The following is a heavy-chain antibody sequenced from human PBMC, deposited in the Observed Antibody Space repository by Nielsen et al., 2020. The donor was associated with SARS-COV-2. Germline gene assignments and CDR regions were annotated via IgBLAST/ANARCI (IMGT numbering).Heavy chain of an antibody. D-gene: IGHD4/OR15-4a*01. J-gene: IGHJ6*02. CDR1: GFTFSSYD. Sequence: GESLKISCAASGFTFSSYDMHWVRQATGKGLEWVSAIGTAGDTYYPGSVKGRFTISRENAKDPLYLQMNSLRAGDTAVYYCARGDYGPYYYYGMDVWGQGTTVTVSS. V-gene: IGHV3-13*01. CDR2: IGTAGDT. CDR3: ARGDYGPYYYYGMDV.